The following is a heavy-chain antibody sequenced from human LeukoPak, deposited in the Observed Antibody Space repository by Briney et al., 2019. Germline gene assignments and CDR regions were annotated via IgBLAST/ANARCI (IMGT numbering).Heavy chain of an antibody. V-gene: IGHV1-18*01. J-gene: IGHJ6*02. CDR2: ISAYNGNT. D-gene: IGHD3-22*01. Sequence: EASVKVSCKASGYTFTSYGISWVRQAPGQGLEWMGWISAYNGNTDYAQKPQGRVTMTTDTSTSTAYMELRSLRSDDTAVYYCARGALYYYDSSGLQYYYYGMDVWGQGTTVTVSS. CDR3: ARGALYYYDSSGLQYYYYGMDV. CDR1: GYTFTSYG.